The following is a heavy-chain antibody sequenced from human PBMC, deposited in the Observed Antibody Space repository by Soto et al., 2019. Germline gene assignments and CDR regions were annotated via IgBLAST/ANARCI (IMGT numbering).Heavy chain of an antibody. CDR1: GGSVSSGGYY. CDR2: IYYSGST. J-gene: IGHJ4*02. Sequence: PSETLSLTCTVSGGSVSSGGYYWSWIRQHPGKGLEWIGYIYYSGSTYYNPSLKSRVTISVDTSKNQFSLKLSSVTAADTAVYYCARGTGWLQLKSNQGFDYWGQGTPVTVSS. CDR3: ARGTGWLQLKSNQGFDY. V-gene: IGHV4-31*03. D-gene: IGHD1-1*01.